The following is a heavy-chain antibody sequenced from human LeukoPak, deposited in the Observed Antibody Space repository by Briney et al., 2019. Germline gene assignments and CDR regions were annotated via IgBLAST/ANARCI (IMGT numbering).Heavy chain of an antibody. D-gene: IGHD4-17*01. CDR3: ARDYGDYDWYFDL. Sequence: SETLSLTCTVSGGSISSGDYYWRWIRQPPGKGLEWIGYIYYSGSTYYNPSLKSRVTISVDTSKNQFSLKLSSVTAADTAVYYCARDYGDYDWYFDLWGRGTLVTVSS. V-gene: IGHV4-30-4*01. CDR1: GGSISSGDYY. J-gene: IGHJ2*01. CDR2: IYYSGST.